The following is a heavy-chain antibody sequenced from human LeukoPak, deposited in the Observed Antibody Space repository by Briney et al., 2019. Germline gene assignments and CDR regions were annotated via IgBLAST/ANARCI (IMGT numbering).Heavy chain of an antibody. Sequence: GASVKVSCKASGYTFTSYAMHWVRQAPGQRLEWMGWINAGNGNTKYSQKFQGRVTITRDTSASTAYMELSSLRSEDTAVYYCARTLLWFGDLGYFDYWGQGTLVTVSS. D-gene: IGHD3-10*01. CDR3: ARTLLWFGDLGYFDY. J-gene: IGHJ4*02. CDR1: GYTFTSYA. V-gene: IGHV1-3*01. CDR2: INAGNGNT.